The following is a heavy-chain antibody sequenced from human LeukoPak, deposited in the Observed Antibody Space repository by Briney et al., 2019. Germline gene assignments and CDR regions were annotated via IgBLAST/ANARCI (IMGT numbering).Heavy chain of an antibody. V-gene: IGHV3-7*05. J-gene: IGHJ4*02. CDR2: IKQDGSEK. Sequence: GGSLRLSCAASGFTFSSYWMSWVRQAPGKGLEWVANIKQDGSEKYYVDSVKGRFTISRDNAKNSLYLQMSSLRAEDTAVYYCARFRYYDSSGYYYYFDYWGQGTLVTVSS. D-gene: IGHD3-22*01. CDR1: GFTFSSYW. CDR3: ARFRYYDSSGYYYYFDY.